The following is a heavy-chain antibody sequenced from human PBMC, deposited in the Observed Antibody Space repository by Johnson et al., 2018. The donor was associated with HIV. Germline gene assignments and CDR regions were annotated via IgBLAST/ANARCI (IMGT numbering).Heavy chain of an antibody. Sequence: EVQLVESGGGLVQPGGSLRLSCAVSGFTFNTYWMHWVRQAPGKGLVWVARINTAGGSTSYVDSVKGRFTVSRDNAKNTLYLQMNSLRAEDTALYYCAKDIGPSGSGSYSWGQGTMVTVSS. J-gene: IGHJ3*01. V-gene: IGHV3-74*01. CDR2: INTAGGST. CDR3: AKDIGPSGSGSYS. D-gene: IGHD3-10*01. CDR1: GFTFNTYW.